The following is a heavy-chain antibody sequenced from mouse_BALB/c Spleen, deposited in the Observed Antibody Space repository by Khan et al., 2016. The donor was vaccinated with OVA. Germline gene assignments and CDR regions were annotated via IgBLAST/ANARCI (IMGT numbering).Heavy chain of an antibody. CDR1: GYTFSSYW. CDR2: ILPGSNSS. V-gene: IGHV1-9*01. CDR3: ARGNYYGSTSWFGY. Sequence: QVRLQQSGAELMKPGASVKISCKATGYTFSSYWIEWVQQRPGHGLEWIGEILPGSNSSNYTERFKGKATITADTSSNTAYMQLSSLTSEDSAIYYCARGNYYGSTSWFGYWGQGTLVTVSA. D-gene: IGHD1-1*01. J-gene: IGHJ3*01.